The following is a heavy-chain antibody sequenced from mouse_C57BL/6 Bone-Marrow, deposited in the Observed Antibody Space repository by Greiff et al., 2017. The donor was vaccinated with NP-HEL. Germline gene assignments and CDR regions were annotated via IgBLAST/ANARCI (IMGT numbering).Heavy chain of an antibody. D-gene: IGHD2-2*01. CDR1: GYTFTSYW. V-gene: IGHV1-64*01. J-gene: IGHJ1*03. Sequence: QVHVKQSGAELVKPGASVKLSCKASGYTFTSYWMHWVKQRPGQGLEWIGMIHPNSGSTNYNEKFKSKATLTVDKSSSTAYMQLSSLTSEDSAVYYCVLWLRLGYFDVWGTGTTVTVSS. CDR2: IHPNSGST. CDR3: VLWLRLGYFDV.